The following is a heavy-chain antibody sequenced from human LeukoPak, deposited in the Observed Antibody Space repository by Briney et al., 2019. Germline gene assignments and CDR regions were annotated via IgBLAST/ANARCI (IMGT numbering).Heavy chain of an antibody. CDR1: GGSISSSDW. D-gene: IGHD1-7*01. CDR3: ARRDLITGTTDY. V-gene: IGHV4-4*02. CDR2: IHHSGST. Sequence: PSGTLSLTCTVSGGSISSSDWWGWVRQPPGKGLEWVGEIHHSGSTNSNPSLKSRVTMSVDKSKHQFSLSLNSVTAADTAVYYCARRDLITGTTDYWGQGILVTVSS. J-gene: IGHJ4*02.